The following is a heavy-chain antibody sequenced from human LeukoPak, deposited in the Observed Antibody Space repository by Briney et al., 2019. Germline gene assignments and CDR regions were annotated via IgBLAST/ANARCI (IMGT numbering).Heavy chain of an antibody. CDR2: IHYSGST. D-gene: IGHD3-3*01. V-gene: IGHV4-39*01. J-gene: IGHJ4*02. CDR1: GGSISSSSYY. Sequence: SETLSLTCPVPGGSISSSSYYWGWLRQPPGTGLEWTGSIHYSGSTYSNPSTKSRVTISVDTSKNQFSLKLSSVTAADTAVYYCARSSANLYYDFWGGYYTGRFDYWGQGTLVTVSS. CDR3: ARSSANLYYDFWGGYYTGRFDY.